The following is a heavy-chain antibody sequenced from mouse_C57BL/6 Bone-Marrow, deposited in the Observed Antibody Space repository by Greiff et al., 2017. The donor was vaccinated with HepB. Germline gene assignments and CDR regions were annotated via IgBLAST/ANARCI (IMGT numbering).Heavy chain of an antibody. Sequence: QVQLQQSDAELVKPGASVKISCKVSGYTFTDHTIHWMKQRPEQGLEWIGYIYPRDGSTKYNEKFKGKATLTADKSSSTAYMQLNSLTSADSAVYFCAREGKNGNYEAWFAYWGQGTLVTVSA. V-gene: IGHV1-78*01. CDR1: GYTFTDHT. D-gene: IGHD2-1*01. J-gene: IGHJ3*01. CDR3: AREGKNGNYEAWFAY. CDR2: IYPRDGST.